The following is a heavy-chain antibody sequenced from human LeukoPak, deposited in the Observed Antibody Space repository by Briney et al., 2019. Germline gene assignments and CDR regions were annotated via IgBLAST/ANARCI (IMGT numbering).Heavy chain of an antibody. D-gene: IGHD1-26*01. CDR2: IGESDGRT. Sequence: GGSLRLSCAASGFTVTTLAMTWVRQAPGKGLEWVSVIGESDGRTYYADTVKGRFTISRDESKNTLYLQMNSLRSEDTAVYYCAKGPTDSCWEKLHDWGQGTLVTVSS. CDR3: AKGPTDSCWEKLHD. J-gene: IGHJ4*02. CDR1: GFTVTTLA. V-gene: IGHV3-23*01.